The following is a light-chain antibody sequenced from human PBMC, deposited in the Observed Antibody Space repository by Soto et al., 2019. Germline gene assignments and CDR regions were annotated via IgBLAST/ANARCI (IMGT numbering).Light chain of an antibody. CDR3: QKYGSSPRT. CDR2: GAS. J-gene: IGKJ1*01. CDR1: QSVSSSY. Sequence: EIVLTQSPGTLSLSPGERATISCRASQSVSSSYLTWYQQKPGQAPRLLIYGASSMDTGIPDRFSGSGSGTDFTLTISRLQPEDFAVYYCQKYGSSPRTFGQGTKVEIK. V-gene: IGKV3-20*01.